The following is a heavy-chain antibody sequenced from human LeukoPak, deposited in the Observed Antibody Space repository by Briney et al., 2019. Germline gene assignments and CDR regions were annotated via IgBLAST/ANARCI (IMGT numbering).Heavy chain of an antibody. CDR3: ASEGYYYDSSGYFDY. Sequence: VKVSCKASGGTFSSYAISWVRQAPGQGLEWMGRIIPIFGTANYAQKFQGRVTITTDESTSTAYMELSSLRSEDTAVYYCASEGYYYDSSGYFDYWAREPWSPSPQ. V-gene: IGHV1-69*13. D-gene: IGHD3-22*01. CDR2: IIPIFGTA. J-gene: IGHJ4*02. CDR1: GGTFSSYA.